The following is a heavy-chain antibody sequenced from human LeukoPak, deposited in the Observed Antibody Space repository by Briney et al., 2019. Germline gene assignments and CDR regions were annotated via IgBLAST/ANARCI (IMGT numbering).Heavy chain of an antibody. Sequence: SETLSPTCTVPGGSINNYYWSWIRQPPGEGLAWIGYIHYSRSTNYNPSLRTRFTISVDTSKSQFSLKLSSVAAADTAVYYCARVGVYDSPPRAFDIWGQGTMVTVSS. CDR3: ARVGVYDSPPRAFDI. D-gene: IGHD3-22*01. J-gene: IGHJ3*02. CDR2: IHYSRST. CDR1: GGSINNYY. V-gene: IGHV4-59*01.